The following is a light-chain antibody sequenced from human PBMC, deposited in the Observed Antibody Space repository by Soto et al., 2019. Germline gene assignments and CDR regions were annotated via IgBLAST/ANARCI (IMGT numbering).Light chain of an antibody. CDR2: GNN. J-gene: IGLJ2*01. CDR1: SSNIGAGYD. Sequence: QSVLTQPPSVSGAPGQRVTISCTGSSSNIGAGYDVHWYQQLPGTAPKLLIYGNNNRPSGVPERFSGSKSGTSASLAITGLQAEDEADYYCQSYDSSLTGSKVFGGGTQLTV. CDR3: QSYDSSLTGSKV. V-gene: IGLV1-40*01.